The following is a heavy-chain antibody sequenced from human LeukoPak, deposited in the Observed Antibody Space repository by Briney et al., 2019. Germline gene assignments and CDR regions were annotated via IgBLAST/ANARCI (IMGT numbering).Heavy chain of an antibody. Sequence: GGSLRLSCAASGFTVSSNYMSWVRQAPGKGLEWVSVLYSGGSTYYADSVKGRFTISRDNSKNTLYLQMNSLRAEDTAVYYCASYISPDSSGHYFWGQGTLVTVSS. V-gene: IGHV3-66*01. CDR2: LYSGGST. CDR1: GFTVSSNY. J-gene: IGHJ4*02. D-gene: IGHD3-22*01. CDR3: ASYISPDSSGHYF.